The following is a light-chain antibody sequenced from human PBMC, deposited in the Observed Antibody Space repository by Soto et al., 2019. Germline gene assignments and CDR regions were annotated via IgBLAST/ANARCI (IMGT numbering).Light chain of an antibody. Sequence: IQMTQSPSSVSASVGDSVTITGRASQLISSWLAWYQVKPGKAPKLLIYGASNRESGVPSRFSGSESGTLFTLTINSLQPEDFATYYCQQASSFPLTFGGGTEVEV. CDR3: QQASSFPLT. V-gene: IGKV1-12*01. CDR2: GAS. CDR1: QLISSW. J-gene: IGKJ4*01.